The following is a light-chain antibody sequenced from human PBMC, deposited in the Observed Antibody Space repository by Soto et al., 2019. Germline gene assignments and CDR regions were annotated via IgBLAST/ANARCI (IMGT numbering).Light chain of an antibody. Sequence: QSVLNQPASVFGSPGQPITIPYTRNSSDVGGYDYVSWYQLHPGKALKLMVFDVNNRPSGVSYRFSGCKAGNTGSLTFSGLQAEFEADYFCSSYSITTAYLFGSGTRSPS. CDR3: SSYSITTAYL. J-gene: IGLJ1*01. CDR1: SSDVGGYDY. V-gene: IGLV2-14*03. CDR2: DVN.